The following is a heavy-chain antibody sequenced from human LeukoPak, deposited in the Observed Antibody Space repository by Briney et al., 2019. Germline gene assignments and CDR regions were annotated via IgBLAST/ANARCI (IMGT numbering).Heavy chain of an antibody. V-gene: IGHV1-2*02. Sequence: ASVKVSCKASGYTFTGYYMHWVRQAPGQGLEWMGWINPNSGGTNYAQKFQGRVTMTRDTSISTAYMELSRLRSDDTAVYYCASSLEVGGQWELLAFHDWGQGTLVTVSS. CDR2: INPNSGGT. J-gene: IGHJ4*02. CDR1: GYTFTGYY. D-gene: IGHD1-26*01. CDR3: ASSLEVGGQWELLAFHD.